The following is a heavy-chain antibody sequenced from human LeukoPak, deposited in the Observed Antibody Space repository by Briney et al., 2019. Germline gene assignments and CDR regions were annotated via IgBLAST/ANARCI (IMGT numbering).Heavy chain of an antibody. Sequence: GGSLRLSCAASGFTFSTYAMNWVRQAPGKGLEWVSSISSSSSYIYYADSVKGRFTISRDNAKNSLYLQMNSLRAEDTAVYYCAAYQSLRRAFDIWGQGTMVTVSS. D-gene: IGHD2-2*01. V-gene: IGHV3-21*01. J-gene: IGHJ3*02. CDR2: ISSSSSYI. CDR3: AAYQSLRRAFDI. CDR1: GFTFSTYA.